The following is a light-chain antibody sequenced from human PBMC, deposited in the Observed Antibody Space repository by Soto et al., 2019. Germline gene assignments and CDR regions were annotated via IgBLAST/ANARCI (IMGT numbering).Light chain of an antibody. Sequence: VMRQSQVTLSVSPGERATLSCRARQSVSSNLAGYQHRPGQAPSLLIYRASTRAPGVPARFCGSGSGTEFTLTIRSMQPEDFTVYACLQYHNLWAFCQGTKVDIK. V-gene: IGKV3-15*01. CDR1: QSVSSN. J-gene: IGKJ1*01. CDR2: RAS. CDR3: LQYHNLWA.